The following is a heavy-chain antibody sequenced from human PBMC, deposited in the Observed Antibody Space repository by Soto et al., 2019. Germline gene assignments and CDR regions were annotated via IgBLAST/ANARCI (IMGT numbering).Heavy chain of an antibody. CDR2: ISGSDGST. CDR1: GFTFSSYA. V-gene: IGHV3-23*01. D-gene: IGHD4-17*01. J-gene: IGHJ5*02. Sequence: GGSLRLSCAASGFTFSSYAMNWVRQAPGKGLEWVSVISGSDGSTYYADSVKGRFTISRDNSKNSLYLQMNSLRAEDTAVYYCARDLLAGDYAPNNWFDPWGQGTLVTVSS. CDR3: ARDLLAGDYAPNNWFDP.